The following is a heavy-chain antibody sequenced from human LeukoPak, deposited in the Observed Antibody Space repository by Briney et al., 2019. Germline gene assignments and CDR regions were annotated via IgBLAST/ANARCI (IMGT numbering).Heavy chain of an antibody. CDR2: ISAYNGNT. CDR1: GYTFTSYG. J-gene: IGHJ4*02. V-gene: IGHV1-18*01. D-gene: IGHD3-10*01. CDR3: ARDHIVTMVRGVPGY. Sequence: GASVKVSCKASGYTFTSYGISWVRQAPGQGLEWMGWISAYNGNTNYAQKLQGRVTMTTDTSTSTAYMELRSLRSDDTAVYYCARDHIVTMVRGVPGYWGQGTLVTVSS.